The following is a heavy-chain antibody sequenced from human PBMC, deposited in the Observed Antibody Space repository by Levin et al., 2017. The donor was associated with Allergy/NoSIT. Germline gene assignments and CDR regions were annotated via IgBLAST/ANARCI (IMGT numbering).Heavy chain of an antibody. CDR3: TRHIEYCSGGSCYSSRFAFDY. D-gene: IGHD2-15*01. CDR2: IRSKAYGGTT. Sequence: GGSLRLSCTASGFTFGDYAMSWVRQAPGKGLEWVGFIRSKAYGGTTEYAASVKGRFTISRDDSKSIAYLQMNSLKTEDTAVYYCTRHIEYCSGGSCYSSRFAFDYCGQGTLVTVSS. J-gene: IGHJ4*02. CDR1: GFTFGDYA. V-gene: IGHV3-49*04.